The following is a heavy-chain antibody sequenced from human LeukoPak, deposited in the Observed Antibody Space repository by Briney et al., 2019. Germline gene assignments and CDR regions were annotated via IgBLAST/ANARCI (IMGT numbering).Heavy chain of an antibody. D-gene: IGHD2-15*01. Sequence: GGSLRLSCAATGFTFSSYAMSWVRQAPGKGLEWVSAISGSGASTYYADSVKGRFTISRDNAKNSLYLQMNSLRAEDTAVYYCARASRWNYFDYWGQGTLVTVSS. V-gene: IGHV3-23*01. J-gene: IGHJ4*02. CDR3: ARASRWNYFDY. CDR2: ISGSGAST. CDR1: GFTFSSYA.